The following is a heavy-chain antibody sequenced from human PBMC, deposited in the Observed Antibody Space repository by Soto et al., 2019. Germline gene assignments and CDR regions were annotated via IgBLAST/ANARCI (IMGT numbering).Heavy chain of an antibody. CDR2: ISGYSGHT. Sequence: QVQLVQSGAEVKRPGASVKVSCKTSGYTFNTYGITWVRQAPGQGLEWMGWISGYSGHTKYAEKVQGRVTMTTDPFTSTGYMELSRLTYEDTAVYYCAREGLYSNYAESFHHWGQGTLVTVSS. CDR3: AREGLYSNYAESFHH. J-gene: IGHJ1*01. D-gene: IGHD4-4*01. V-gene: IGHV1-18*01. CDR1: GYTFNTYG.